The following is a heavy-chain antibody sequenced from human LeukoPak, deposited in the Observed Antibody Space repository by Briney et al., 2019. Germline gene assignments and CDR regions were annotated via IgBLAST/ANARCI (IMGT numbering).Heavy chain of an antibody. CDR2: IYSGGST. J-gene: IGHJ4*02. Sequence: GGSLRLSCAASGFTFSSYAMSWVRQAPGKGLEWVSVIYSGGSTYYADSVKGRFTISRDNSKNTLYLQMNSLRAEDTAVYYCAREGPITGTFDYWGQGTLVTVS. CDR1: GFTFSSYA. CDR3: AREGPITGTFDY. D-gene: IGHD1/OR15-1a*01. V-gene: IGHV3-66*01.